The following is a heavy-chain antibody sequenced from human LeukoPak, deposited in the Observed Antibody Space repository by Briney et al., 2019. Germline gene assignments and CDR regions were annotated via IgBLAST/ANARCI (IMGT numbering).Heavy chain of an antibody. CDR2: ISSSSSYI. CDR3: ARDLSWFGDFNWFDP. Sequence: PGGSLRLSCAASGFTFSSYSMNWVRQDPGKGLEWVSSISSSSSYIYYADSVKGRFTISRDNAKNSLYLQMNSLRAEDTAVYYCARDLSWFGDFNWFDPWGQGTLVTVSS. D-gene: IGHD3-10*01. J-gene: IGHJ5*02. CDR1: GFTFSSYS. V-gene: IGHV3-21*01.